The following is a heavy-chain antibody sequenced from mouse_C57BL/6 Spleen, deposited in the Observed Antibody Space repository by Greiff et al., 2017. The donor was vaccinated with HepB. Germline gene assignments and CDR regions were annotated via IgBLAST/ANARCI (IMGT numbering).Heavy chain of an antibody. Sequence: EVQLQQSGPELVKPGASVKIPCKASGYTFTDYNMDWVKQSHGKSLEWIGDINPNNGGTIYNQKFKGKATLTVDKSSSTAYMELRSLTSEDTAVYYCARWATAQAIAWFAYWGQGTLVTVSA. V-gene: IGHV1-18*01. D-gene: IGHD3-2*02. J-gene: IGHJ3*01. CDR2: INPNNGGT. CDR3: ARWATAQAIAWFAY. CDR1: GYTFTDYN.